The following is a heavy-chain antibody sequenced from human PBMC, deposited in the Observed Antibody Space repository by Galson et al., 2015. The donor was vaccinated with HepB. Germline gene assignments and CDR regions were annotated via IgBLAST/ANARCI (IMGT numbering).Heavy chain of an antibody. D-gene: IGHD2-15*01. Sequence: TLSLTCAVYGGSFNDYSWNWIRQSPLKGLEWLGEISPSGNTNYNPSLQSRVTISVDTSKSQFSLKLTSVTAADTAMYYCARIDDGLNGCCHFDFWGQGALVTVSS. V-gene: IGHV4-34*01. CDR3: ARIDDGLNGCCHFDF. CDR1: GGSFNDYS. CDR2: ISPSGNT. J-gene: IGHJ4*01.